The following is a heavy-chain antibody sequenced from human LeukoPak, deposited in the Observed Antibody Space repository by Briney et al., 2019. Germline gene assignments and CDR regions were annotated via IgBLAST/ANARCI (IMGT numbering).Heavy chain of an antibody. D-gene: IGHD1-26*01. CDR1: GGSISHYS. CDR2: IYYSGST. Sequence: SETLSLTCTVSGGSISHYSWSWIRQPPGKGLEWIGYIYYSGSTNYNPSLKSRVTISVDTSKNQFSLKLSSVTAADTAVYYCARGSGSADFDYWGQGTLVTVSS. J-gene: IGHJ4*02. V-gene: IGHV4-59*01. CDR3: ARGSGSADFDY.